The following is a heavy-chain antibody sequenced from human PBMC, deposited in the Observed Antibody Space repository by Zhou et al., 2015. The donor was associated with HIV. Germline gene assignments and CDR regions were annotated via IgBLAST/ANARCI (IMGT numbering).Heavy chain of an antibody. V-gene: IGHV1-69*06. D-gene: IGHD2-15*01. CDR2: IIPIFGTS. J-gene: IGHJ6*02. Sequence: QVQLVQSGAEVKKPGSSVTVSCKASGGTFSNYAISWVRQAPGQGLEWMGGIIPIFGTSNYAQRFQGRVTITVDKSTSTAYMELSSLRSEDTAVYYCARIGIYCSGGRCYSGSRDYYYYGMDVWGQGTTVTVSS. CDR1: GGTFSNYA. CDR3: ARIGIYCSGGRCYSGSRDYYYYGMDV.